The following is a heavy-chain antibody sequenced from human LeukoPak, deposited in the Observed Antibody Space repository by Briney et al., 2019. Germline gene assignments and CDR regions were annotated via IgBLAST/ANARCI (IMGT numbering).Heavy chain of an antibody. V-gene: IGHV4-4*07. J-gene: IGHJ4*02. Sequence: SETLSLTCTVSGGSISSYYWSWIRQPAGKGLEWIGRIYTSGSTNYNPSLKSRVTISVDTSKNQFSLKLSSVTAADTAVYYCARVRGYYYGSGSYYNNLYFDYWGQGTLVTVSS. D-gene: IGHD3-10*01. CDR3: ARVRGYYYGSGSYYNNLYFDY. CDR2: IYTSGST. CDR1: GGSISSYY.